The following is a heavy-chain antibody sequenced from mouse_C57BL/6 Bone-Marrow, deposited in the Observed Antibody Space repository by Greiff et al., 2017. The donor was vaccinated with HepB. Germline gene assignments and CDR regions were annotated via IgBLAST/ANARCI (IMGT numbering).Heavy chain of an antibody. D-gene: IGHD1-1*01. Sequence: VQLQQSGPELVKPGASVKISCKASGYSFTDYNMHWVKQSNGKSLEWMGVINPNYGTTSYNQKFKGKATLTVDQSSSTAYMKLNSLPSEDSAVYYCASGYYYGSSDYAMDYWGQGTSVTVSS. CDR3: ASGYYYGSSDYAMDY. CDR2: INPNYGTT. V-gene: IGHV1-39*01. J-gene: IGHJ4*01. CDR1: GYSFTDYN.